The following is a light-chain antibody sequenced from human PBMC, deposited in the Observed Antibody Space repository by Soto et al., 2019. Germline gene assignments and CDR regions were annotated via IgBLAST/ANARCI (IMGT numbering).Light chain of an antibody. J-gene: IGLJ1*01. Sequence: QSALTQPPSASGSTGQSVTISCTGTKNDIGVYDFVSWYQHHPGKSPRLIIYEVVQRPSGVPDRFSGSKSGNTASLTVSGPQAADEADYFCKSYAGSNTYVFVSGTKVTVL. CDR1: KNDIGVYDF. CDR3: KSYAGSNTYV. V-gene: IGLV2-8*01. CDR2: EVV.